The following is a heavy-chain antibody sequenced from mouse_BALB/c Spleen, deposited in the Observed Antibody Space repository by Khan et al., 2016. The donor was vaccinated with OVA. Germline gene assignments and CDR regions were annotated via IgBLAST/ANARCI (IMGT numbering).Heavy chain of an antibody. CDR1: GFSLSDYG. CDR3: AKPYYAHYYAMDY. J-gene: IGHJ4*01. V-gene: IGHV2-6-5*01. Sequence: QVQLQQSGPGLVAPSQSLSITCTVSGFSLSDYGVSWIRQPPGKGLEWLGVIWGGGITYYNSALKSSLNISKDNSKSQVFLKMNSLQTEDTARYYCAKPYYAHYYAMDYWGQGTSVTVSS. D-gene: IGHD2-10*01. CDR2: IWGGGIT.